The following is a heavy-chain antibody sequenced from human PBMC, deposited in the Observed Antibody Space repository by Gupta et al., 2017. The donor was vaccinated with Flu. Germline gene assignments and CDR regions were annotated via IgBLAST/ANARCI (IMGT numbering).Heavy chain of an antibody. V-gene: IGHV4-59*01. CDR2: ISYTGRT. CDR1: GGYISSDY. CDR3: ARVAPGTSSSGLDP. Sequence: VQLQESGPGLVKPSEPLSLNCSVSGGYISSDYWNWIRQPPGKGLEWIGYISYTGRTNYNPSLKSRVTISVDTSKNQFSLKMTAMTAADTAVYYCARVAPGTSSSGLDPWGQGTLVTVSS. J-gene: IGHJ5*02. D-gene: IGHD3-10*01.